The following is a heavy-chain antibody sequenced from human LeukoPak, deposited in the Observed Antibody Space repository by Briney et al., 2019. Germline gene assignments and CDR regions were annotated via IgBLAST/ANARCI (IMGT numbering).Heavy chain of an antibody. V-gene: IGHV3-53*01. CDR3: ARDSRLAPFDY. J-gene: IGHJ4*02. CDR2: IYSGGST. CDR1: GFTVSSNY. Sequence: AGGSLRLSCAASGFTVSSNYMSWVRQAPGKGLEWVSVIYSGGSTYYADSVKGRFTISRDNSKNTLYLQMNSLRAEDTAVYYCARDSRLAPFDYWGQGTLVTVSS.